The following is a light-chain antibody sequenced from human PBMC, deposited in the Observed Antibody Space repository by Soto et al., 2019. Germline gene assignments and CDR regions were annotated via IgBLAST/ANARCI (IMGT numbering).Light chain of an antibody. Sequence: EIQRTQSPSSLSASVGGEVTITCRASQSISSYLNWYQQKQGKAPKLLISAASTLQSGVPSRFSGSVSGTDGTITISGLQTEDGSTYDGQQRSGTTPTFGQGTKVDNK. CDR1: QSISSY. CDR2: AAS. J-gene: IGKJ1*01. V-gene: IGKV1-39*01. CDR3: QQRSGTTPT.